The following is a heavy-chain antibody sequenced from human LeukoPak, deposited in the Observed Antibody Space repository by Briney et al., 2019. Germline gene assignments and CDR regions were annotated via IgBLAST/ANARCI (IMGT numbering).Heavy chain of an antibody. Sequence: PSETLSLTCTVSGGSISSSSYYWGWIRQPPGKGLEWIGSIYYSGSTYYNPSLKSRVTISVDTSKNQFSLKLSSVTAADTAVYYCARDRWELLIGWYFDLWGRGTLVTVSS. D-gene: IGHD1-26*01. CDR3: ARDRWELLIGWYFDL. CDR2: IYYSGST. V-gene: IGHV4-39*07. CDR1: GGSISSSSYY. J-gene: IGHJ2*01.